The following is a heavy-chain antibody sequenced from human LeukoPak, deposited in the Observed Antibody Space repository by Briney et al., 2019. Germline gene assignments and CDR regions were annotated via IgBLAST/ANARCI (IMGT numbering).Heavy chain of an antibody. Sequence: GGSLRPSCAASGFTFDDYAMHWVRQAPGKGLEWVSGITWNTGNTGYADSVKGRFTISRDNAENSLYLQMNSLRAEDTALYYCAKDMNSYGSGSSYNPWGPFDSWGQGTLVTVPS. V-gene: IGHV3-9*01. CDR3: AKDMNSYGSGSSYNPWGPFDS. J-gene: IGHJ4*02. D-gene: IGHD3-10*01. CDR2: ITWNTGNT. CDR1: GFTFDDYA.